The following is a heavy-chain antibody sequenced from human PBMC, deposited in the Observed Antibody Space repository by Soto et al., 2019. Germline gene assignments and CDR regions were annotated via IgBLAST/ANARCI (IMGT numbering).Heavy chain of an antibody. V-gene: IGHV3-23*01. CDR3: AKSLADNWNTYYFHY. CDR2: ISGTGEST. CDR1: GFTFSDYS. Sequence: EVQLLESGGDLVQPGGSQRLSCAASGFTFSDYSMSWVRQAPGKGLEWVSGISGTGESTHYADSVKGRFTISRDNSGDTLYLQMNSLRAEDTAVYYCAKSLADNWNTYYFHYWGRGTLVTVSS. D-gene: IGHD1-20*01. J-gene: IGHJ4*02.